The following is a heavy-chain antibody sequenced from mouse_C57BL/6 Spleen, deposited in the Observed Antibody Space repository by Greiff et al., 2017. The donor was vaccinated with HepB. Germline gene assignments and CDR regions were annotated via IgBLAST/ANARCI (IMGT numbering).Heavy chain of an antibody. J-gene: IGHJ4*01. CDR3: AREEGGAMDY. Sequence: VQLQQSGAELARPGASVKMSCKASGYTFTSYTMHWVKQRPGQGLEWIGYINPSSGYTKYNQKFKDKATLTADKASSTAYMQLSSLTSEDSAVYYCAREEGGAMDYWGQGTSVTVSS. CDR2: INPSSGYT. CDR1: GYTFTSYT. V-gene: IGHV1-4*01.